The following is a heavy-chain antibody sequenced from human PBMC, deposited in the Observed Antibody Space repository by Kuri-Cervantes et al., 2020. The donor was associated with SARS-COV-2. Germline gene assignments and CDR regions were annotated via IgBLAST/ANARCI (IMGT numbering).Heavy chain of an antibody. V-gene: IGHV1-2*02. J-gene: IGHJ4*02. CDR1: GYTFTGYY. Sequence: ASVKVSCKASGYTFTGYYMHWVRQAPGQGLEWMGWINPNGGGTNYAQKFQGRVTMTRDTSISTAYMELSRLRSDDTAVYYCARGGKYQLLYRCEYYFDYWGQGTLVTDSS. D-gene: IGHD2-2*02. CDR3: ARGGKYQLLYRCEYYFDY. CDR2: INPNGGGT.